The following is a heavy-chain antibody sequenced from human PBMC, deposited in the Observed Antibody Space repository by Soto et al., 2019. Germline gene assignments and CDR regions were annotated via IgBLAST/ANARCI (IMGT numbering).Heavy chain of an antibody. Sequence: GGSLRLSCAASGFTFSNYGMHWVRQTPGKGLEWVAVISYDGSHQFYTDSVKGRFTISRDNSKNTLYLQINSLKTEDTAMYYCAKDPKCCTIGSHCRDNWFDPWGQGTLVTVSS. V-gene: IGHV3-30*18. CDR1: GFTFSNYG. CDR3: AKDPKCCTIGSHCRDNWFDP. CDR2: ISYDGSHQ. J-gene: IGHJ5*02. D-gene: IGHD2-8*01.